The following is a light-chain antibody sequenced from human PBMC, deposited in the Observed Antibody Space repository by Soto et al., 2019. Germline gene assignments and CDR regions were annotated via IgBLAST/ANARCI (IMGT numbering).Light chain of an antibody. CDR3: QLYYSYPWT. Sequence: AIRMTKSPSSFSASTGDIVTITCRASQGISSYLAWYQQKPGKAPKLLIYAASTLQSGVPSRFSGSVSGTDFTLTISCLQSEDFATYYCQLYYSYPWTFGQGTKVEIK. CDR1: QGISSY. J-gene: IGKJ1*01. CDR2: AAS. V-gene: IGKV1-8*01.